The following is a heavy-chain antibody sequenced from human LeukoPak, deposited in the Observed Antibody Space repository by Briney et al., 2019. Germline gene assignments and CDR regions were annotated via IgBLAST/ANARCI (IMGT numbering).Heavy chain of an antibody. D-gene: IGHD2-2*01. Sequence: PGGSLRLSCAASGFTFSGYSMNWVRQAPGKGLEWVSSVSTTGYYIYYADSVKGRFSISRDNAKNSLYLQMNSLRAEDTAVYYFARGGDCGTPSCDYFDFWGQGTRVTVSS. V-gene: IGHV3-21*01. J-gene: IGHJ4*02. CDR1: GFTFSGYS. CDR3: ARGGDCGTPSCDYFDF. CDR2: VSTTGYYI.